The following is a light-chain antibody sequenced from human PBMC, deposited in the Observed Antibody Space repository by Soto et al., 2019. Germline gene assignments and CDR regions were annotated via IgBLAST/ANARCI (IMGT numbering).Light chain of an antibody. CDR1: NIGSKT. Sequence: SYELTQPPSVSEAPGQTARMTCGGNNIGSKTVNWYQQKPGQAPVLVVYNDRDRPPGTPERFSGSNSGNTATLTISRVEAGDQADYYCQVWDRSSDHVVFGGGTQLTVL. CDR3: QVWDRSSDHVV. CDR2: NDR. J-gene: IGLJ2*01. V-gene: IGLV3-21*02.